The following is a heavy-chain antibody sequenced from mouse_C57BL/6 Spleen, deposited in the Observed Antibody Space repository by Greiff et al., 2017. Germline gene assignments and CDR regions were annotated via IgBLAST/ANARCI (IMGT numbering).Heavy chain of an antibody. CDR3: AREGVYYDYDGGAMDY. J-gene: IGHJ4*01. D-gene: IGHD2-4*01. Sequence: DVKLQESGPELVKPGASVKIPCKASGYTFTDYNMDWVKQSHGKSLEWIGDINPNNGGTIYNQKFKGKATLTVDKSSSTAYMELRSLTSEDTAVYYCAREGVYYDYDGGAMDYWGQGTSVTVSS. CDR2: INPNNGGT. V-gene: IGHV1-18*01. CDR1: GYTFTDYN.